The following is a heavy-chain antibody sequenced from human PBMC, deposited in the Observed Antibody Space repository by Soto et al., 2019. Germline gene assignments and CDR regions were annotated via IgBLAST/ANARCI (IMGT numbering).Heavy chain of an antibody. V-gene: IGHV4-31*03. J-gene: IGHJ6*02. CDR1: GGSISSVGHY. CDR3: ARESGGYDSSTRYGLDV. Sequence: QVQLQESGPGLVKPSQTPSLTCSVSGGSISSVGHYWTWIRQQPGKGLEWIGYIYYSGSTDYNPSLKSRVTISVDRSKNQFSLNLSSVTAADTAIYYCARESGGYDSSTRYGLDVWGQGTTVTVSS. D-gene: IGHD6-25*01. CDR2: IYYSGST.